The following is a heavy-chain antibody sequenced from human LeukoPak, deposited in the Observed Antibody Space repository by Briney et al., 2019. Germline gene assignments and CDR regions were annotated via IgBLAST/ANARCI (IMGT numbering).Heavy chain of an antibody. D-gene: IGHD5-24*01. V-gene: IGHV4-61*01. J-gene: IGHJ4*02. CDR1: GVSVSSGSYY. CDR2: IYDSGST. CDR3: PRGDGYKTYYFDY. Sequence: PSETLSLTCTVSGVSVSSGSYYWSWIRQPPGKGLEWIGYIYDSGSTNYNPSLKSRVTISVDTSKSQFSLKLNSVTAADTAVYYCPRGDGYKTYYFDYWGQGTLVTVSS.